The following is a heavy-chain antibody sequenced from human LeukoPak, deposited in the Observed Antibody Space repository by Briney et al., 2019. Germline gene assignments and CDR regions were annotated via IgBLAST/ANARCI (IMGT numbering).Heavy chain of an antibody. CDR3: AKDRPYYDILTGYLDY. Sequence: PGGSLRLSCAASGFTFSSYAMSWVRQAPGKGLEWVSAISGSGGSTYYADSVKGRFTISRGNSKNTLYLQMNSLRAEDTAVYYCAKDRPYYDILTGYLDYWGQGTLVTVSS. D-gene: IGHD3-9*01. CDR2: ISGSGGST. V-gene: IGHV3-23*01. J-gene: IGHJ4*02. CDR1: GFTFSSYA.